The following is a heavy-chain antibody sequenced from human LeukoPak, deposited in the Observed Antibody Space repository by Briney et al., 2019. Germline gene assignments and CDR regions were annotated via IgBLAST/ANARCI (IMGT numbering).Heavy chain of an antibody. CDR2: VSSSVSTI. CDR1: GFTVSIDS. Sequence: AGRSLRLSCAAAGFTVSIDSMSWVRQAPGRGREWGSYVSSSVSTISYAHSVKGRFTISRDNAKNSLYLQMNSLRAEATDVYYSAREEGDWLQPFDYWGQGTLVTVSS. CDR3: AREEGDWLQPFDY. V-gene: IGHV3-48*04. D-gene: IGHD5-24*01. J-gene: IGHJ4*02.